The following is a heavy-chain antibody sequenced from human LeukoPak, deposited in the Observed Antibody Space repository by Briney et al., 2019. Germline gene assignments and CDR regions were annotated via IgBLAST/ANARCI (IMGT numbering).Heavy chain of an antibody. Sequence: QTGGSLRLSCAASGFTFSAYGMHWVRQAPGKGLGWVTFMRFDGNDKYYADSVKGRFTISRDTSKNTLYLQMNSLRAEDTAVYYCATFLRFSKGYMDVWGKGTTVTVSS. CDR2: MRFDGNDK. V-gene: IGHV3-30*02. D-gene: IGHD3-3*01. J-gene: IGHJ6*03. CDR1: GFTFSAYG. CDR3: ATFLRFSKGYMDV.